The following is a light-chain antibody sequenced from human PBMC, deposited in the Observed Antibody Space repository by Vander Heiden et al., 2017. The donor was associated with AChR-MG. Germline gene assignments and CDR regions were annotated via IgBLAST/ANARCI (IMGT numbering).Light chain of an antibody. Sequence: QSALTPPASVSGSPGQSITISCTGTSSDVGGYNYVSWYQQHPGKAPKLMIYDVSKRPSGVSNRFSGSKSGNTASLTISGLQAEDEADYYRSSYTSSSTLYVFGTGTKVTVL. CDR2: DVS. CDR3: SSYTSSSTLYV. CDR1: SSDVGGYNY. V-gene: IGLV2-14*01. J-gene: IGLJ1*01.